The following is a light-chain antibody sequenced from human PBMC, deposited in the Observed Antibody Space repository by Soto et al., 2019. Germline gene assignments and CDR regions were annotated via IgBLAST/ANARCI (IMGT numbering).Light chain of an antibody. CDR2: EVS. V-gene: IGLV2-14*01. CDR1: SSNIGVGYNY. J-gene: IGLJ1*01. CDR3: SSYTSSSTLV. Sequence: QSVLTQPPSVSGAPGQRVTISCTGSSSNIGVGYNYVSWYQQHPGKAPKLMIYEVSNRPSGVSNRFSGSKSGNTASLTISGLQAEDEADYYCSSYTSSSTLVFGTGTKVTVL.